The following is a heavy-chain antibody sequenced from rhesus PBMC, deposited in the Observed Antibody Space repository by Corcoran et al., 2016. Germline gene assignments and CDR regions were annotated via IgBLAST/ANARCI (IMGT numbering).Heavy chain of an antibody. V-gene: IGHV4-173*01. CDR2: ISGSGRST. J-gene: IGHJ4*01. Sequence: QLQLQESGPGLVKPSETLSLTCAVSGGSFSSNSLSWIRQPPGKGLEWIGRISGSGRSTAYNPALKSRVTSSTDTSKSQFSLKLSSVTAADTAVYYCARDRRGSYYYFDYWGQGVLVTVSS. D-gene: IGHD3-16*01. CDR3: ARDRRGSYYYFDY. CDR1: GGSFSSNS.